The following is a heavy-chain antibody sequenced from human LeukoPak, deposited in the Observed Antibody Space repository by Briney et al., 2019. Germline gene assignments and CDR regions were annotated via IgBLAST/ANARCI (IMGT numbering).Heavy chain of an antibody. V-gene: IGHV4-34*01. CDR2: INHSGGT. D-gene: IGHD3-10*01. Sequence: SETLSLTCAVYGGSFSVYYWGWIRQAPGKGLEWIGEINHSGGTNYNPSLESRVIISVDTSRKQFNLRLNSVTAADTAVYYCLQWFPESAVDAWGQGTTVTVSS. J-gene: IGHJ6*02. CDR1: GGSFSVYY. CDR3: LQWFPESAVDA.